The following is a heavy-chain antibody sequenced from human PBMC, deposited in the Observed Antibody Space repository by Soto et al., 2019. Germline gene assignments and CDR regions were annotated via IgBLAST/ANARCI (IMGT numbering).Heavy chain of an antibody. J-gene: IGHJ4*02. V-gene: IGHV4-31*03. Sequence: SETLSLTCTVSDGSISSCGYYWSWIRQHPGKGLEWIGYIYYSGSTYYNPSLKSRVTISVDTSKNQFSLKLSSVTAADTAVYYCARVGKRDYSNHGYLDYRGQRPSVTVSA. D-gene: IGHD4-4*01. CDR2: IYYSGST. CDR3: ARVGKRDYSNHGYLDY. CDR1: DGSISSCGYY.